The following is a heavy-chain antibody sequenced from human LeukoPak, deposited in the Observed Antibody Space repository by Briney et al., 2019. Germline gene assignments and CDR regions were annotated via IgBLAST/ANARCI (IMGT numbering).Heavy chain of an antibody. V-gene: IGHV1-69*04. CDR3: ARAVLPAVAGD. J-gene: IGHJ4*02. D-gene: IGHD6-19*01. CDR1: GGTFSSYA. Sequence: ASVKVSCKASGGTFSSYAISWVRQAPGQGLEWMGRIIPILGIANYAQKFQGRVTITADKSTSTAYMELSSLRSEDTAVYYCARAVLPAVAGDWGQGTLVTVSS. CDR2: IIPILGIA.